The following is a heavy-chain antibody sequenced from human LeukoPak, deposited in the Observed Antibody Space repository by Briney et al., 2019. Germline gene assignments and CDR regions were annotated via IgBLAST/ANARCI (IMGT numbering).Heavy chain of an antibody. J-gene: IGHJ4*02. CDR2: TWYDGSNK. CDR1: GFTFSSYG. D-gene: IGHD2-2*01. Sequence: GGSLRLSCAASGFTFSSYGMHWVRQAPGKGLEWVAVTWYDGSNKYYADSVKGRFTISRDNSKNTLYLQMNSLRAEDTAVYYCAREPYCSSTSCYYFDYWGQGTLVTVSS. V-gene: IGHV3-33*01. CDR3: AREPYCSSTSCYYFDY.